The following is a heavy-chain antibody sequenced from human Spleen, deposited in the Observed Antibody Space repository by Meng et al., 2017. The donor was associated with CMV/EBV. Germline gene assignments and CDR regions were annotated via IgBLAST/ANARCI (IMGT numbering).Heavy chain of an antibody. V-gene: IGHV1-46*01. CDR2: INPSGGST. J-gene: IGHJ4*02. Sequence: ASVKVSCKASGYTFTSYYMHWVRQAPGQGLEWMGIINPSGGSTSYAQKFQGRVTMTRDTSISTAYMELSSLRSDDTAVYYCARGGGKTYYDFWSAYYMNWGQGTLVTVSS. CDR1: GYTFTSYY. D-gene: IGHD3-3*01. CDR3: ARGGGKTYYDFWSAYYMN.